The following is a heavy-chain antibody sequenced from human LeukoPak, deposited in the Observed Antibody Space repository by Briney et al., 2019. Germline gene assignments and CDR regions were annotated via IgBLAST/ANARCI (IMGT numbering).Heavy chain of an antibody. CDR3: AREGPETYNFYF. J-gene: IGHJ4*02. D-gene: IGHD1-14*01. CDR1: GYTFANYY. Sequence: GASVKVSRKTSGYTFANYYMHWVRQAPGQGPEWMGISRPSSGRTQYPQEFQGRVTMTWDMSTSTFYMELSSLTSDDTAFYYCAREGPETYNFYFWGQGTLVTVSS. V-gene: IGHV1-46*01. CDR2: SRPSSGRT.